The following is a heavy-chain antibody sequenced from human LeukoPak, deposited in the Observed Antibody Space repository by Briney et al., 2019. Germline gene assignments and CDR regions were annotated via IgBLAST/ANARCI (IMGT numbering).Heavy chain of an antibody. CDR3: ARDGTYGSFDY. CDR1: GGSISSYY. CDR2: IYSSGST. D-gene: IGHD1-26*01. Sequence: PSETLSLTCTVSGGSISSYYWSWIRQPAGKGLEWIGRIYSSGSTTYNPSLKSRVTLSVDTSKKQFSLKLSSVTAADTAMYYCARDGTYGSFDYWGQGTLVTVSS. V-gene: IGHV4-4*07. J-gene: IGHJ4*02.